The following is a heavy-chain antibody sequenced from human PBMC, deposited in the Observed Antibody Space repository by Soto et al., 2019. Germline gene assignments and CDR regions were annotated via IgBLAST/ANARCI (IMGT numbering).Heavy chain of an antibody. CDR1: GGSISGYY. Sequence: QVQLQESGPGLVKPSETLSLTCTVSGGSISGYYWSWIRQSPGKGLEWIGFIYYGGSTNYNPSLKSRVHMSGDTSKSQFPLRLSSVTAADTAVYYCARSPPGLDFFDYWGQGTLVTVSS. V-gene: IGHV4-59*01. J-gene: IGHJ4*02. CDR3: ARSPPGLDFFDY. CDR2: IYYGGST.